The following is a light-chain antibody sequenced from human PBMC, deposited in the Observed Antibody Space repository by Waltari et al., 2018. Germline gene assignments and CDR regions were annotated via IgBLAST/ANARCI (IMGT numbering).Light chain of an antibody. J-gene: IGKJ2*01. CDR2: EAS. Sequence: DIQMTQSPSTLSAFVGDRVTITCRASQSINIWLAWYQQKSGKAPKLLIYEASILESGVPSRCSVSGSGTEFTLTISSLQAEDFATYYCQQYNSYSPYTFGQGTKLEMK. CDR3: QQYNSYSPYT. V-gene: IGKV1-5*03. CDR1: QSINIW.